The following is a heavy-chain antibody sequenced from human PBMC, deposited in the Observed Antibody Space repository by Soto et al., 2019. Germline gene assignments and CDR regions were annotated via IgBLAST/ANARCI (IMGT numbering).Heavy chain of an antibody. CDR3: ARGSARIYGDHPGAGYLDF. D-gene: IGHD3-9*01. CDR2: VHYSGTT. V-gene: IGHV4-59*01. J-gene: IGHJ4*02. Sequence: QLQLQESGPRLVKSSETLSLTCTVSGGSISSYYWRWIRQSPGRGLEWIGYVHYSGTTNYNPSLKRRVAMSLDSSKNQFSLTLNSVTAADTAVYVCARGSARIYGDHPGAGYLDFWGQGILVTVSS. CDR1: GGSISSYY.